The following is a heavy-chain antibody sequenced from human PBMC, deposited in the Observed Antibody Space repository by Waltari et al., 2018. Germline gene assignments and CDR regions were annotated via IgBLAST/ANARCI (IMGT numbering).Heavy chain of an antibody. V-gene: IGHV4-34*01. J-gene: IGHJ6*02. CDR3: ARGARLVPAAPSYYYYGMDV. D-gene: IGHD2-2*01. Sequence: QVQLQQWGAGLLKPSETLSLTCAVYGGSFSGYYWSWIRQPPGKGLEWIGEINHSGSTNDNPALKRRGTISVDTSKNQFSLKLSSVTAADTAVYYCARGARLVPAAPSYYYYGMDVWGQGTTVTVSS. CDR1: GGSFSGYY. CDR2: INHSGST.